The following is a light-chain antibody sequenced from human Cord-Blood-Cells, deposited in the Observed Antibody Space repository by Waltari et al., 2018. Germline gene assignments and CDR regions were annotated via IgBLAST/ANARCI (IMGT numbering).Light chain of an antibody. CDR3: SSYAGSNNFDV. Sequence: QSALTQPPSASGSPGQSVTISCTGTSSDVGGYNYFSRYQQHPGKAPKLMIYEVSKRPSGVPDRFSGSKSGNTASLTVSGLQAEDEADYYCSSYAGSNNFDVFGTGTKVTVL. CDR1: SSDVGGYNY. V-gene: IGLV2-8*01. J-gene: IGLJ1*01. CDR2: EVS.